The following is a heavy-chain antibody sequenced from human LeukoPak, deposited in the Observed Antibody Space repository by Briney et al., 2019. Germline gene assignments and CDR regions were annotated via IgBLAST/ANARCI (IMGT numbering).Heavy chain of an antibody. V-gene: IGHV1-2*02. CDR3: ARGTMVRGVITIDVDY. J-gene: IGHJ4*02. D-gene: IGHD3-10*01. Sequence: ASVTVSCKASGYTFTGYYMHWVRQAPGQGLEWMGWINPNSGGTNYAQKFQGRVTMTRDTSISTAYMELSRLRSDDTAVYYCARGTMVRGVITIDVDYGGQGTLVTVSS. CDR2: INPNSGGT. CDR1: GYTFTGYY.